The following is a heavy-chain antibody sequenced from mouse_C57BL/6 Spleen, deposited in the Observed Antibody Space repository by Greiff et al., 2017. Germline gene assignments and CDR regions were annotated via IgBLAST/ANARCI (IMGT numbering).Heavy chain of an antibody. V-gene: IGHV5-6*02. CDR1: GFTFSSYG. CDR2: ISSGGSYT. CDR3: ARQPGFAY. J-gene: IGHJ3*01. Sequence: DVKLQESGGDLVKPGGSLKLSCAASGFTFSSYGMSWVRQTPDKRLEWVATISSGGSYTYYPDSVKGRFTISRDNAKNTLYLQMSSLKSEDTAMYYCARQPGFAYWGQGTLVTVSA.